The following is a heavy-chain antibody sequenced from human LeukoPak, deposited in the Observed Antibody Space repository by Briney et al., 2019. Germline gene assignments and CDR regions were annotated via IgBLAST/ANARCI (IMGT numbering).Heavy chain of an antibody. CDR2: INHSGSP. CDR3: ARDLSDYYGSGSYRPIDAFDI. J-gene: IGHJ3*02. V-gene: IGHV4-34*01. D-gene: IGHD3-10*01. Sequence: SETLSLTCAVYGGSFSGYYWSWIRQPPGKGLEWIGEINHSGSPNYNPSLKSRVTISIGTSKNQFSLKLSPVTAADTAVYYCARDLSDYYGSGSYRPIDAFDIWGQGTMVTVSS. CDR1: GGSFSGYY.